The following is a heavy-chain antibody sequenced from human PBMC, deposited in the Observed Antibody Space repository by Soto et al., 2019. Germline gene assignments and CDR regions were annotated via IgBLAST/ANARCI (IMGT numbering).Heavy chain of an antibody. CDR2: IYYSGST. CDR3: ARGWKRDRMTTVDY. Sequence: QLQLQESGPGLVKPSETLSLTCTVSGDSISSSSYYWGWIRQPPGKGLEWIGTIYYSGSTYYTPSLKSRVTISVDTSKNQFSLKLISVTAADTALYYCARGWKRDRMTTVDYWGQGTLVTVSS. CDR1: GDSISSSSYY. D-gene: IGHD4-17*01. J-gene: IGHJ4*02. V-gene: IGHV4-39*01.